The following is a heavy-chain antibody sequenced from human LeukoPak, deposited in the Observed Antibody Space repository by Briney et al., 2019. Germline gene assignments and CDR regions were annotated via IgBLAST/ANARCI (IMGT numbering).Heavy chain of an antibody. V-gene: IGHV3-30*02. Sequence: GGSLRLSCAASGFTFSSYGMHWVRQAPGKGLEWVAFIRYDGSNKYHADSVKGRFTISRDNSKNTLYLQMNSLRAEDTAVYYCAKDGGYSYGPKFDYWGQGTLVTVSS. J-gene: IGHJ4*02. CDR2: IRYDGSNK. CDR1: GFTFSSYG. D-gene: IGHD5-18*01. CDR3: AKDGGYSYGPKFDY.